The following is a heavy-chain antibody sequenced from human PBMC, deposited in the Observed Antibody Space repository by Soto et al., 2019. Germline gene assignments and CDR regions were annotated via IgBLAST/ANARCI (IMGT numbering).Heavy chain of an antibody. CDR3: ARGPQQQLVLSSYYFDY. D-gene: IGHD6-13*01. V-gene: IGHV4-59*01. CDR1: GGSIGSYY. J-gene: IGHJ4*02. Sequence: PSETLSLTCTVSGGSIGSYYWSWIRQPPGKGLEWIGYIYYSGSTNYNPSLKSRVTISVDTSKNQFSLKLSSVTAADTAVYYCARGPQQQLVLSSYYFDYWGQGTLVTVSS. CDR2: IYYSGST.